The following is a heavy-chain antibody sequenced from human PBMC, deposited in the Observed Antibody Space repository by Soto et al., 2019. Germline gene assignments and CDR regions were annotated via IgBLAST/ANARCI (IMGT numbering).Heavy chain of an antibody. J-gene: IGHJ6*02. Sequence: ASVKVSCKASGGTFSSYAISWVRQAPGQGLEWMGGIIPIFGTANYAQKFQGRVTITADESTSTAYMELSSLRSEDTAVYYCASNPNLQYPRAAVYYYYYGMDVWGQGTTVTVSS. CDR1: GGTFSSYA. CDR2: IIPIFGTA. CDR3: ASNPNLQYPRAAVYYYYYGMDV. D-gene: IGHD4-4*01. V-gene: IGHV1-69*13.